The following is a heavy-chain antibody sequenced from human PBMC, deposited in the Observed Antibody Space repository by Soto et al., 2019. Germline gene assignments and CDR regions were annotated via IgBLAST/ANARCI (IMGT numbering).Heavy chain of an antibody. CDR1: GFTFSSYA. Sequence: GGSLRLSCAASGFTFSSYAMSWVRQAPGKGLEWVSAISGSGGSTYYADSVKGRFTISRDNSKNTLYLQMNSLRAEDTAVYYCAKWTRRYSAKSDHSNAFDIWGQGTMVTVSS. D-gene: IGHD2-15*01. J-gene: IGHJ3*02. CDR3: AKWTRRYSAKSDHSNAFDI. V-gene: IGHV3-23*01. CDR2: ISGSGGST.